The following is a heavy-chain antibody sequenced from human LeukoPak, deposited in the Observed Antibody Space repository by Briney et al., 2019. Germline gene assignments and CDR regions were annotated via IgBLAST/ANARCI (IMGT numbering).Heavy chain of an antibody. J-gene: IGHJ6*04. CDR1: GGSFSGYY. D-gene: IGHD6-19*01. CDR3: ARGAGVGAVPDV. Sequence: SETLSLTCAVYGGSFSGYYWSWIRQPPGKGLEWIGEINHSGRTNYNPSLKSRVTISVDTSKNQFSLKLSSVTAADTAVYYCARGAGVGAVPDVWGKGTTVTVSS. V-gene: IGHV4-34*01. CDR2: INHSGRT.